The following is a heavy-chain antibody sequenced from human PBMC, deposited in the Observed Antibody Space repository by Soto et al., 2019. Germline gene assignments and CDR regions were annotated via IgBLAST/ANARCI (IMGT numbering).Heavy chain of an antibody. CDR2: ISGSGGST. D-gene: IGHD2-2*01. CDR3: ANDRQIVVVPASASDY. V-gene: IGHV3-23*01. Sequence: EVQLLESGGGLVQPGGSLRLSCAASGFTFSSYAMSWVRQAPGKGLEWVSAISGSGGSTYYADSVKGRFTISGDNSKNAPYLQMISLRAEDTPVYYCANDRQIVVVPASASDYCGQEPLVTL. J-gene: IGHJ4*02. CDR1: GFTFSSYA.